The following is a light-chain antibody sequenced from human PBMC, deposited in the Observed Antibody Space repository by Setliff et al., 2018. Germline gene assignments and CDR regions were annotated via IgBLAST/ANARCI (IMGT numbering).Light chain of an antibody. J-gene: IGLJ2*01. Sequence: SYALTQPPSESVAPGKTARITCGGDNIGSKSVHWYQQKPGQAPVLVIYYDSDRPSGIPERFSGSNSGNTATLTISGVEAGDEADYYCQVWDSSSNLFVVFGGGTKVTVL. CDR3: QVWDSSSNLFVV. CDR2: YDS. CDR1: NIGSKS. V-gene: IGLV3-21*04.